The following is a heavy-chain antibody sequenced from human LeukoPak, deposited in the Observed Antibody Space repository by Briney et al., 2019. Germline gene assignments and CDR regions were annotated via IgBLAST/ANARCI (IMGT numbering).Heavy chain of an antibody. V-gene: IGHV4-34*01. D-gene: IGHD6-19*01. J-gene: IGHJ6*02. CDR1: GGSFSGYY. CDR3: ARGRRRIAVAGITSYYYGMDV. CDR2: INHSGST. Sequence: SETLSLTCAVYGGSFSGYYWSWIRQPPGKGLEWNGEINHSGSTNYNPSLKSRVTISVDTSKNQFSLKLSSVTAADTAVYYCARGRRRIAVAGITSYYYGMDVWGQGTTVTVSS.